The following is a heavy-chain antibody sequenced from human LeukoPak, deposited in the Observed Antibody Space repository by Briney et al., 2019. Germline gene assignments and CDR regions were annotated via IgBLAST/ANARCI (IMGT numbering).Heavy chain of an antibody. D-gene: IGHD2-21*02. V-gene: IGHV1-2*02. Sequence: GASAKVSCKASGYRFISNYIQWVRQAPGLGPEWVGWMHPGNGNTRYAEKFQGRVTMTRDTSINTAYLDLNSLRSDDTAVYYCAREGSYCVGGDCYSFDFWGQGTLITVSS. J-gene: IGHJ4*02. CDR3: AREGSYCVGGDCYSFDF. CDR2: MHPGNGNT. CDR1: GYRFISNY.